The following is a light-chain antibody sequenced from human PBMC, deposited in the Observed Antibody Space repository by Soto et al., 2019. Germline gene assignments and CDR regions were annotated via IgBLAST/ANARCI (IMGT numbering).Light chain of an antibody. J-gene: IGKJ3*01. Sequence: IQMPQSPSSVSASVGDTVTLSCQTSHGVSGWLAWYQQKPGKAPTLLIYTVSNLQSGVPSRFSGSGSGTDFSLPITNLQPEDFATYFCQQGKTFPFTFGPGTKVEVK. CDR2: TVS. CDR1: HGVSGW. V-gene: IGKV1-12*01. CDR3: QQGKTFPFT.